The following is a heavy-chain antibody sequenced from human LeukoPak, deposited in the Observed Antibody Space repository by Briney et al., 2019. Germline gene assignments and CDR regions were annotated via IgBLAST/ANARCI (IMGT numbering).Heavy chain of an antibody. J-gene: IGHJ4*02. V-gene: IGHV3-21*01. Sequence: GGSLRLSCAASGFTFSSYSMTWVRQAPGKGLEWVSSISSSSSYIYYADSVKGRFTISRDNAKNSLYLQMNSLRAEDTAVYYCARDLESDIVLMVYAICGYWGQGTLVTVSS. CDR3: ARDLESDIVLMVYAICGY. D-gene: IGHD2-8*01. CDR1: GFTFSSYS. CDR2: ISSSSSYI.